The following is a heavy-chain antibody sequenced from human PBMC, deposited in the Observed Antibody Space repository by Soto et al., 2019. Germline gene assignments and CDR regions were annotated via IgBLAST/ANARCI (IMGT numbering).Heavy chain of an antibody. Sequence: PGGSLRLSCAASGFTFSSYGMHWVRQAPGKGLEWVAVISYDGSNKYYADSVKGRFTISRDNSKNTLYLQMNSLRAEDTAVYYCAQIEQSEGMDVWGQGTTVTVSS. CDR1: GFTFSSYG. J-gene: IGHJ6*02. CDR2: ISYDGSNK. V-gene: IGHV3-30*18. CDR3: AQIEQSEGMDV.